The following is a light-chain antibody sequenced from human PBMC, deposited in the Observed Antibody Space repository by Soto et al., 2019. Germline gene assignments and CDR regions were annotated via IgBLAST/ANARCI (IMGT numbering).Light chain of an antibody. V-gene: IGKV1-33*01. CDR2: DSS. Sequence: DIQMTQSPSSLSASVGDRVTITCQASQGINNYLVWYQQKPGRAPKLLIYDSSKLETGVPSRFSGGASGTDVTFTMSGLQPEDVATYYCQQYDILPPTFGQGTKLEIK. J-gene: IGKJ2*01. CDR1: QGINNY. CDR3: QQYDILPPT.